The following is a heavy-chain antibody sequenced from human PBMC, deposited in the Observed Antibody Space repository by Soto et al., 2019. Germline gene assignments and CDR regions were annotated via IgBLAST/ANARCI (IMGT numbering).Heavy chain of an antibody. CDR1: RDTFTGYY. D-gene: IGHD2-8*01. V-gene: IGHV1-2*02. CDR3: ARALIPDAFDI. Sequence: QVHLVQSGAEVKKPGASVKVSCKASRDTFTGYYMHWVRQAPGQGLEWMGWINPNSGGPNYAQKFQGRVTMTRDTSISTVYMELSRLRSDGTAVYFCARALIPDAFDIWGKGTMVTVSS. CDR2: INPNSGGP. J-gene: IGHJ3*02.